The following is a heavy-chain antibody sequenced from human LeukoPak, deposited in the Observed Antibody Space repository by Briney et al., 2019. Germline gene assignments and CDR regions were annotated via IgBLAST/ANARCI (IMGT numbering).Heavy chain of an antibody. CDR1: GGSISSSNW. CDR2: IYYSGST. D-gene: IGHD7-27*01. CDR3: AREWGLKIKWFDP. Sequence: SGTLSLTCAVSGGSISSSNWWSWVRQPPGKGLEWIGYIYYSGSTNYNPSLKSRVTISVDTSKNQFSLKLSSVTAADTAVYFCAREWGLKIKWFDPWGQGTLVTVSS. J-gene: IGHJ5*02. V-gene: IGHV4-4*02.